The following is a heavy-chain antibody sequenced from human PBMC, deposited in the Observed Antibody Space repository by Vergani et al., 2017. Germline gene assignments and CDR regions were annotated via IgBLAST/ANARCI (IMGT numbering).Heavy chain of an antibody. CDR1: GGSFSGYY. D-gene: IGHD3-10*01. V-gene: IGHV4-34*01. CDR2: INHSGST. J-gene: IGHJ6*03. CDR3: ARSRGRNGVPYYYYYMDV. Sequence: QVQLQQWGAGLLKPSETLSLTCSVYGGSFSGYYWSWIRQPPGKGLVWIGEINHSGSTNYNPSLKSRVTISVDTSKNQFSLKLSSVTAADTAVYYCARSRGRNGVPYYYYYMDVWGKGTTVTVSS.